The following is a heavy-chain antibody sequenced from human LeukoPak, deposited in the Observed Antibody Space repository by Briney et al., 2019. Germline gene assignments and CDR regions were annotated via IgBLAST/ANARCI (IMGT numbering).Heavy chain of an antibody. Sequence: SETLSLTCAVSGGSISSTSSNNWAWIRQPPGKGLELIAAIHYSGSTYYNPSFMSRVTISVDTSKNQFSLKLRSLTATDTAVYYCARLPTGYPNWFDTWGQGILVTVSS. V-gene: IGHV4-39*01. D-gene: IGHD5-18*01. CDR3: ARLPTGYPNWFDT. J-gene: IGHJ5*02. CDR2: IHYSGST. CDR1: GGSISSTSSNN.